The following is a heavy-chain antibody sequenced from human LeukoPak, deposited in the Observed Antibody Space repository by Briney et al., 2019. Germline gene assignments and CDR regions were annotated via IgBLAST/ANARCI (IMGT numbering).Heavy chain of an antibody. CDR1: GFTFSNAW. CDR3: ITQQY. D-gene: IGHD1/OR15-1a*01. Sequence: GGSLRLSCAASGFTFSNAWMNWVRQAPGKGPEWVGSIKSKTDGGTSEYAAPLKGRVTISRDNSKNTLYPQMNSLKTEDTAVYYCITQQYWGQGAMVIVSS. J-gene: IGHJ4*02. CDR2: IKSKTDGGTS. V-gene: IGHV3-15*01.